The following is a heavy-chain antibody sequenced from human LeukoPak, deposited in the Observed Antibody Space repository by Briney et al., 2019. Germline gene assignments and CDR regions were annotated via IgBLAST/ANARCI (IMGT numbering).Heavy chain of an antibody. D-gene: IGHD4-17*01. J-gene: IGHJ4*02. CDR3: ARAVGYGDYRFDY. CDR2: IYYSGST. CDR1: GGSITSGGYY. V-gene: IGHV4-31*03. Sequence: SQTLSLTCTVSGGSITSGGYYWSWIRQHPGKGLEWIGYIYYSGSTYYNPSLKSRVAISVDTSKNQFSLKLSSVTAADTAVYHCARAVGYGDYRFDYWGQGTLVTVSS.